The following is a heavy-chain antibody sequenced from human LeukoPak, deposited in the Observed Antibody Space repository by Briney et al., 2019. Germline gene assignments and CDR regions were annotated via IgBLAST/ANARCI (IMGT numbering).Heavy chain of an antibody. J-gene: IGHJ3*02. CDR1: GFTFSSYE. V-gene: IGHV3-48*03. D-gene: IGHD3-10*01. Sequence: PGGSLRLSCAASGFTFSSYEMNLVRQAPGKGLEWVSYISSSGSTIYYADSVKGRFTISRDNAKNSLYLQMNSLRAEDTAVYYCARAYYSDAFDIWGQGTMVTDSS. CDR2: ISSSGSTI. CDR3: ARAYYSDAFDI.